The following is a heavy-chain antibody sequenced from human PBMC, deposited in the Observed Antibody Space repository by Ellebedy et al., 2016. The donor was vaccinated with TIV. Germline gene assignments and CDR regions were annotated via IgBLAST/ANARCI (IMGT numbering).Heavy chain of an antibody. J-gene: IGHJ6*02. Sequence: ASVKVSCKASGYTFTGYYMHWVRQAPGQGLEWMGWMNPNSGNTGYAQKFQGRVTMTRNTSISTAYVELSSLRAEDTALYYCAKDIRSRYFDWLLEMRVDYYGMDVWGQGTTVTVSS. CDR1: GYTFTGYY. CDR3: AKDIRSRYFDWLLEMRVDYYGMDV. CDR2: MNPNSGNT. V-gene: IGHV1-8*02. D-gene: IGHD3-9*01.